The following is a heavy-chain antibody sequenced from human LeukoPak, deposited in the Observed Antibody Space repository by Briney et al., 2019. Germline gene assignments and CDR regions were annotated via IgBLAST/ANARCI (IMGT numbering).Heavy chain of an antibody. CDR3: ARHGPTDGGFSGR. Sequence: KPSETLSLTCTVSGVSISSNNLYWGWIRQPPGKGLEWIGSIYYSRSTYYNPSLKSRATVSVDTSKNQFSLKLSSVTAADTRVYVCARHGPTDGGFSGRWGQGTLVTVSS. V-gene: IGHV4-39*01. CDR1: GVSISSNNLY. CDR2: IYYSRST. D-gene: IGHD4-17*01. J-gene: IGHJ4*02.